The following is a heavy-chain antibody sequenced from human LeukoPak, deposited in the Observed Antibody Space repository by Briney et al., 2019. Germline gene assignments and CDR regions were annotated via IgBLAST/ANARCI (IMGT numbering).Heavy chain of an antibody. CDR1: GFTFDDYA. Sequence: PGRSLRLSCAASGFTFDDYAMHWVRQAPGKGLEWVSGISWNGGSLGYADSVKGRFTISRDNSKNTLYLQMNSLRAEDTAVYYCAKDRVPVAGSVAFDIWGQGTMVTVSS. D-gene: IGHD6-19*01. CDR3: AKDRVPVAGSVAFDI. CDR2: ISWNGGSL. V-gene: IGHV3-9*01. J-gene: IGHJ3*02.